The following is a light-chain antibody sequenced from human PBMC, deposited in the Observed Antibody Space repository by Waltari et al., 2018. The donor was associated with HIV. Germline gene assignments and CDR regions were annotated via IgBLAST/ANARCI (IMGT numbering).Light chain of an antibody. J-gene: IGKJ4*01. V-gene: IGKV3-20*01. CDR1: QTISSNY. Sequence: EIVLTQSPGALSFFPGERATLSCRASQTISSNYLAWYQYKPGQAPRLLIYDASMRATAIPARFSGGGSGTDFTLTINRLEPEDFAVYYCQQYHDSPLTFGGGTTVE. CDR3: QQYHDSPLT. CDR2: DAS.